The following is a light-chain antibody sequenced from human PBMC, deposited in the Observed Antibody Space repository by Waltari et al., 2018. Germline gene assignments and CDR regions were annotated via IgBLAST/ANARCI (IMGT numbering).Light chain of an antibody. Sequence: DIHMTKSPSSLSASVRATVTITCRASQGISSYLAWYQQKPGKAPKPLIYYASNLESGVPSRFSGSGSGTEFTLTISSLQPEDFATYYCQQYNSAPLTFGGGTKVEIK. J-gene: IGKJ4*01. CDR1: QGISSY. V-gene: IGKV1-16*01. CDR2: YAS. CDR3: QQYNSAPLT.